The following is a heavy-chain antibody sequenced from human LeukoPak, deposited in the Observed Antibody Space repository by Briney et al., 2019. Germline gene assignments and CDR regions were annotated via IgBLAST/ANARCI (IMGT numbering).Heavy chain of an antibody. CDR3: ARDEKPYYYDSSGYYYSY. Sequence: LILSGAASGFTFSSYSMNWVRQAPGKGLEWVSSISSSSSYIYYADSVKGRFTISRDNAKNSLYLQMNSLRAEDTAVYYCARDEKPYYYDSSGYYYSYWGQGTLVTVSS. CDR1: GFTFSSYS. V-gene: IGHV3-21*01. D-gene: IGHD3-22*01. CDR2: ISSSSSYI. J-gene: IGHJ4*02.